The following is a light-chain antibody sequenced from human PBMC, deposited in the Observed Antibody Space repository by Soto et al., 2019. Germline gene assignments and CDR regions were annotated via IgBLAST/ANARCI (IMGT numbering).Light chain of an antibody. J-gene: IGLJ7*01. CDR1: SSNIGAGYE. CDR3: QSYDSSLSGSAV. Sequence: QSVLTQPPSVSGAPGQRVTISCTGTSSNIGAGYEVHWYQQFPGTAPKLLIYGDNNRPSGVPDRFSGSKSGTSASLAITGLQAEDEADYYCQSYDSSLSGSAVFGGGTQLTVL. CDR2: GDN. V-gene: IGLV1-40*01.